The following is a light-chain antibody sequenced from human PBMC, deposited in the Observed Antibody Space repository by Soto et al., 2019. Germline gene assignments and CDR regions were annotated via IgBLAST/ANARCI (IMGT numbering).Light chain of an antibody. V-gene: IGKV3-11*01. CDR2: DAS. CDR3: QQRSNWPPWT. CDR1: QSVSSY. J-gene: IGKJ1*01. Sequence: EIVLTQSPATLSLSPRERATHSCRASQSVSSYLAWYQQKHGQAPRLLIYDASNRATGIPARFSGSGAGTDFPLTISTLGSVDFAVYYCQQRSNWPPWTVGQGTKVEIK.